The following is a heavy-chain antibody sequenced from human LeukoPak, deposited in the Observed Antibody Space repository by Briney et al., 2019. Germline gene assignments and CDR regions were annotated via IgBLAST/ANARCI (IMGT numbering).Heavy chain of an antibody. Sequence: ETLSLTCAVYGGSFSGYYWSWVRQAPGKGLEWVSAISGSGGSTYYADSVKARFTISRDNSKNTLYLQMNSLRAEDTAVYYCAKHITMIVVAPYYYFDYWGQGTLVTVSS. J-gene: IGHJ4*02. D-gene: IGHD3-22*01. CDR1: GGSFSGYY. CDR3: AKHITMIVVAPYYYFDY. V-gene: IGHV3-23*01. CDR2: ISGSGGST.